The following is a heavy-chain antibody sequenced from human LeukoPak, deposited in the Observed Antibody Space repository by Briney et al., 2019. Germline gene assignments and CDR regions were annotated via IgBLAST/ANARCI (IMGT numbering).Heavy chain of an antibody. CDR3: ARHTGSLYSGYDPSDAFDI. Sequence: GESLKISCKGSGYSFTSYWIGWVRQMPGKGLECMGIICPGDSDTRYSPSFQGQVTISADKSISTAYLQWSSLKASDTAMYYCARHTGSLYSGYDPSDAFDIWGQGTMVTVSS. CDR1: GYSFTSYW. V-gene: IGHV5-51*01. D-gene: IGHD5-12*01. J-gene: IGHJ3*02. CDR2: ICPGDSDT.